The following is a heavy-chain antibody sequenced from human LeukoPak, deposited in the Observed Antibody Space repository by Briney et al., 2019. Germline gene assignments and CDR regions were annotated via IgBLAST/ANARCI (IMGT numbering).Heavy chain of an antibody. V-gene: IGHV3-9*01. Sequence: SLRLSCAASGFTFDDYAMHWVRQAPGKGLEWVPGISWNSGSIGYADSVKGRFTISRDNAKNSLYLQMSSLRAEDTAVYYCARDRGAARRKWMFDYWGQGTLVTVSS. J-gene: IGHJ4*02. D-gene: IGHD6-6*01. CDR2: ISWNSGSI. CDR1: GFTFDDYA. CDR3: ARDRGAARRKWMFDY.